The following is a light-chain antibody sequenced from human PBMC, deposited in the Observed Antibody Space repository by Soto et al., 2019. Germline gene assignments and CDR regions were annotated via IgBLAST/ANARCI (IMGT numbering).Light chain of an antibody. CDR2: AST. V-gene: IGKV3-20*01. Sequence: EIVMTHSPATLSVSPWEIATLSCRASQSVSSDLAWYQQKPGQAPRLLIFASTGRATGIPDRFSGSGSGTDFTLTISRLEPEDFAMYYCQKYGSSPYNFGQGTKVDIK. CDR1: QSVSSD. CDR3: QKYGSSPYN. J-gene: IGKJ2*01.